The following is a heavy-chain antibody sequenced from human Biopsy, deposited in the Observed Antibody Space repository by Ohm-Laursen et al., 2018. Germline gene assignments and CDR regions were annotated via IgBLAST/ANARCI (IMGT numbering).Heavy chain of an antibody. CDR2: ISGNSDII. V-gene: IGHV3-23*01. CDR3: ALAAAQTVTHFGY. D-gene: IGHD4-17*01. J-gene: IGHJ4*02. CDR1: VFTFTSYA. Sequence: SLRLCCPASVFTFTSYAMTWFRQAPGTGLEWVSTISGNSDIIYDTDSVKCRFTISRDNSKNTLYLQMTGLRADDTAVYYCALAAAQTVTHFGYWGQGTLVTVSS.